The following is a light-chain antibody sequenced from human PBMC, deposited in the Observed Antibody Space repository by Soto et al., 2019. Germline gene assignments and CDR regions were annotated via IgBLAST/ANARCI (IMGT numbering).Light chain of an antibody. CDR2: EVN. V-gene: IGLV2-23*02. CDR1: SSDVGSYNL. J-gene: IGLJ3*02. Sequence: QSALTQPASVSGSPGQSITISCTGTSSDVGSYNLVSWYQHHPGKAPKLMIYEVNKRPSGVSNRFSGSKSGNTASLTISGLQAEDEADYYCCSYAGTSTVFGGGTELTV. CDR3: CSYAGTSTV.